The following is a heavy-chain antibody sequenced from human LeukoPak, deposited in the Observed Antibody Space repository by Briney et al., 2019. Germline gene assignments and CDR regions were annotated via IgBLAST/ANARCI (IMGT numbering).Heavy chain of an antibody. Sequence: GGSLRLSCAASGFIFSTSPMNWVRQAPGKGLEWISSIGKTSRDMYYADSVRGRITISRDNAKNSLFLLMNSLRVEDTSVYYCVRGDNRDYWGQGTLVTVSS. CDR2: IGKTSRDM. D-gene: IGHD1-14*01. CDR3: VRGDNRDY. V-gene: IGHV3-21*01. CDR1: GFIFSTSP. J-gene: IGHJ4*02.